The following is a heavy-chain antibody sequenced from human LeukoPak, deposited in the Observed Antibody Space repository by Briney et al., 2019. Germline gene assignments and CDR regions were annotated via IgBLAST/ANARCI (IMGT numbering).Heavy chain of an antibody. D-gene: IGHD3-16*01. J-gene: IGHJ6*02. CDR2: IYYSGST. CDR1: GVSVSSYY. V-gene: IGHV4-59*02. CDR3: ARDGGYGPDFHYHGMDV. Sequence: SETLSLTCTVSGVSVSSYYWSWIRQPPGKGLEWIGYIYYSGSTNYNPSLKSRVTISVDTSKNQFSLKLSSVTAADTAVYYCARDGGYGPDFHYHGMDVWGQGTTVTVSS.